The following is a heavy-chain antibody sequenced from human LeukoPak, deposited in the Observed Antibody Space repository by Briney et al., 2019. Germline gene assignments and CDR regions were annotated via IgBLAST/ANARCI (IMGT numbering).Heavy chain of an antibody. Sequence: SETLSLTCTVSGGSISSSSYYWGWIRQPPGKGLEWLGSIYYSGSTYYNPSLKSRVTISVDTSKNQFSLKLSSVTAADTAVYYCASRGNIAVAGTVDYWGQGTLVTVSS. CDR1: GGSISSSSYY. D-gene: IGHD6-19*01. CDR2: IYYSGST. V-gene: IGHV4-39*01. J-gene: IGHJ4*02. CDR3: ASRGNIAVAGTVDY.